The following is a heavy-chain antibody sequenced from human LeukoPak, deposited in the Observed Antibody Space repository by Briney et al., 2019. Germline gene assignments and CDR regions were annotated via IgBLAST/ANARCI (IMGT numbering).Heavy chain of an antibody. D-gene: IGHD2-2*01. CDR2: ISSSSSTI. CDR3: AKDPYGTRYFDY. Sequence: GGSLRLSCAASGFTFSSYSMNWVRQAPGKGLEWVSYISSSSSTIYYADSVKGRFTISRDNSKNTVYLQMNSLRAEDTAVYYCAKDPYGTRYFDYWGQGTLVTVSS. J-gene: IGHJ4*02. V-gene: IGHV3-48*01. CDR1: GFTFSSYS.